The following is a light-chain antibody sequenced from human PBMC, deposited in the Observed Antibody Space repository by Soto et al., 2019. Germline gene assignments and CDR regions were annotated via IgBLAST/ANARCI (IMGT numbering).Light chain of an antibody. CDR2: DVS. V-gene: IGLV2-14*01. CDR3: SSYTSSSKV. J-gene: IGLJ1*01. CDR1: SSDVGGYNY. Sequence: QSVLTQPASVSGSPGQSITISCTGTSSDVGGYNYVSWYQQHPGKAPKLMIYDVSNRPSGVSNRFSGSKSGNTASLTISGLQAEDDADYYCSSYTSSSKVFGTGTKLTVL.